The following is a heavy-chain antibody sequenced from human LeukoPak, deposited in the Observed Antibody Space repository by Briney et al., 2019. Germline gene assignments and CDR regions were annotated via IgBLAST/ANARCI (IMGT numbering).Heavy chain of an antibody. CDR3: AEGGLPNDY. CDR2: IYYSGST. Sequence: SETLSLTCTVSSGSISSYYWSWIRQPPGKGLEWIGYIYYSGSTNYNPSLKSRVTISVDTSKNQFSLKLSSVTAADTAVYYCAEGGLPNDYWGQGTLVTVSS. D-gene: IGHD1-26*01. CDR1: SGSISSYY. V-gene: IGHV4-59*01. J-gene: IGHJ4*02.